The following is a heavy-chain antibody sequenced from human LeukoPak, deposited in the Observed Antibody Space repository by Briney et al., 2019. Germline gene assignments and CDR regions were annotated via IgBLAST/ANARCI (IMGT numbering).Heavy chain of an antibody. D-gene: IGHD3-3*01. V-gene: IGHV4-59*08. CDR2: IFYSGST. J-gene: IGHJ4*02. CDR3: ARHGSGYYFFDY. CDR1: GGSIRSFY. Sequence: SETLSLTCTVSGGSIRSFYWSWIRQPPGKGLEWIGYIFYSGSTNYNPSLKSRVTISVDASKNQFSLKLSSVTAADTAVYYCARHGSGYYFFDYWGQGTLVTVSS.